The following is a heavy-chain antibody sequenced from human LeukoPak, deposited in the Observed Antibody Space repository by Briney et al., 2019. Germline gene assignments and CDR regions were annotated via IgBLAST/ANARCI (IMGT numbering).Heavy chain of an antibody. V-gene: IGHV4-4*02. CDR1: GVSINSLDL. D-gene: IGHD3-22*01. J-gene: IGHJ4*02. CDR2: MYLSGTT. Sequence: SETLSLTCTVSGVSINSLDLWSWVRQPPGKGLEWIGEMYLSGTTHSNPSVKSRVTISIDKSKNQFFLNLSSVTAADTAVYYCAGLVGRYSSGLYYYYFDYWGQGTLVTVSS. CDR3: AGLVGRYSSGLYYYYFDY.